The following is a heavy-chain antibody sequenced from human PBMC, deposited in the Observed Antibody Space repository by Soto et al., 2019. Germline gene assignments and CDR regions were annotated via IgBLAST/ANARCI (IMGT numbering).Heavy chain of an antibody. Sequence: GESLKISCAASGFTFSSYGMHWVRQAPGKGLEWVAVISYDGSNKYYADSVKGRFTISRDNSKNTLYLQMNSLRAEDTAVYYCAKVPSSSSVFYYYGMDVWGQGTTVTVSS. CDR3: AKVPSSSSVFYYYGMDV. CDR1: GFTFSSYG. CDR2: ISYDGSNK. J-gene: IGHJ6*02. D-gene: IGHD6-6*01. V-gene: IGHV3-30*18.